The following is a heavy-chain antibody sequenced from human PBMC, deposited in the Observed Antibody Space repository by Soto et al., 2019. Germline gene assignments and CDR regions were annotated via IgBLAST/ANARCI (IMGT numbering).Heavy chain of an antibody. V-gene: IGHV1-18*01. J-gene: IGHJ4*02. D-gene: IGHD3-10*01. CDR1: GFTFGSHG. CDR2: ISAYNGNT. Sequence: QVQLVESGGGLVQPGGSLRLTCVASGFTFGSHGMHWVRQAPGKGLEWVGWISAYNGNTNYAQKLQGRVTMTTDTSTSTAYMELRSLRSDDTAVYYCARDFRAGIYYGSGSSIDYWGQGTLVTVSS. CDR3: ARDFRAGIYYGSGSSIDY.